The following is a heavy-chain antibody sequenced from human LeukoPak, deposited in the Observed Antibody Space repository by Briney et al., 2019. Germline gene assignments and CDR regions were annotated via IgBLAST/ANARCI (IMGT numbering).Heavy chain of an antibody. V-gene: IGHV3-33*06. J-gene: IGHJ4*02. Sequence: GSSLSLSCAASGFPFSGSGMHWVRQAPGKGLEWVAVIWYDGSHQYYADSVKGRFTISRDNSKNTLDLQMNSLRVEDTAVYFCAKDKDTPATAQPQRGYFESWGQGTLVTVSS. CDR2: IWYDGSHQ. D-gene: IGHD2-15*01. CDR1: GFPFSGSG. CDR3: AKDKDTPATAQPQRGYFES.